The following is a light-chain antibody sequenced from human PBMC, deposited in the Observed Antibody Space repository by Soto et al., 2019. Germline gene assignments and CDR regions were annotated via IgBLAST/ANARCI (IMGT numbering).Light chain of an antibody. Sequence: QSVLNQPASVSGSPGQSITISCTGTSSDVGGYNFVSWYQQHPGKAPKLMIYEVNNRPSGVSNRFSGSKSGNTASLTISGLQAEDEADYYCSSWTSSTTQVLGGGTKLTVL. CDR2: EVN. CDR3: SSWTSSTTQV. J-gene: IGLJ3*02. V-gene: IGLV2-14*01. CDR1: SSDVGGYNF.